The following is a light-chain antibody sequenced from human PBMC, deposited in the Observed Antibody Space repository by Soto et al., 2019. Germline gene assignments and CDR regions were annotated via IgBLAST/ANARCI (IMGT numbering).Light chain of an antibody. V-gene: IGKV3-15*01. CDR2: GAS. Sequence: EIVMTQSPATLSVSPGERATLSCRASQSISNNLAWYQQKPGQAPRLIISGASTRATGIPARFSGSGSGTEFTLTISSLQSEDFAVYYCQQYSNWPPYTFGQGTRLEIK. CDR3: QQYSNWPPYT. CDR1: QSISNN. J-gene: IGKJ2*01.